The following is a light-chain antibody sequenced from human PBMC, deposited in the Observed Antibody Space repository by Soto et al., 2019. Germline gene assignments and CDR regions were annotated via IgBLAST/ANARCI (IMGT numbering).Light chain of an antibody. J-gene: IGKJ5*01. CDR1: QSVSSSY. Sequence: EIVLSQSPATLSASAGERATLSCRASQSVSSSYLAWYQQKPGQAPRLLIYAASTRATAVPDRFSGSGSGTDFTLTITSLQSDDFAVYFCQQYTDWPITFGQGTRLEIK. CDR2: AAS. CDR3: QQYTDWPIT. V-gene: IGKV3-15*01.